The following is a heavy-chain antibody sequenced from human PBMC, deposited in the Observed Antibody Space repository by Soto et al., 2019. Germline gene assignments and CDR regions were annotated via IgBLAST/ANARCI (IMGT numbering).Heavy chain of an antibody. CDR1: GYTFNTYW. CDR2: IYPGDSDT. CDR3: ARQKLWMAKINNDAFDV. Sequence: GESLKISCRGSGYTFNTYWIGWVRQMPGKGLEWMGFIYPGDSDTTYSPSFQGQVTISVDKSISTAYLQWSSLKVSDTAIYYCARQKLWMAKINNDAFDVWGQGTKVTVSS. D-gene: IGHD2-21*01. V-gene: IGHV5-51*01. J-gene: IGHJ3*01.